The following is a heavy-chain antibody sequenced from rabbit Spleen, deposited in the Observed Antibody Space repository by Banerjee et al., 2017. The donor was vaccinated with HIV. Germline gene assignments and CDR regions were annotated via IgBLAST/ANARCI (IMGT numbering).Heavy chain of an antibody. Sequence: QSLEESGGDLVKPGASLTLTCTASGFTMSSSDWIYWVRQAPGKGLEWIGCVYSNGGGTHYASWAKGRFTISKTSSTTVTLQMTSLTAADTATYFCARDLVVVIGWNFSLWGPGTLVTVS. J-gene: IGHJ4*01. V-gene: IGHV1S40*01. CDR2: VYSNGGGT. CDR3: ARDLVVVIGWNFSL. CDR1: GFTMSSSDW. D-gene: IGHD8-1*01.